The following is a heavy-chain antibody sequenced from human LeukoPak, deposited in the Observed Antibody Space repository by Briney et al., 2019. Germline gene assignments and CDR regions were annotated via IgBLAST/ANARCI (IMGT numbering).Heavy chain of an antibody. J-gene: IGHJ5*02. CDR2: IYTSGST. CDR3: ARAGYCSGGSCYPNWFAP. Sequence: SETLSLTCTVSGGSISSYYWSWIRQPPGKGLEWIGYIYTSGSTNYNPSLKRRVTISVDTSKNQFSLKLSSVTAADTAVYYCARAGYCSGGSCYPNWFAPWGQGTLVTVSS. V-gene: IGHV4-4*09. CDR1: GGSISSYY. D-gene: IGHD2-15*01.